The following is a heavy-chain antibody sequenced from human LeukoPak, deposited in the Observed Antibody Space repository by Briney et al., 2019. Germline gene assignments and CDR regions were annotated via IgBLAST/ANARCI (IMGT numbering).Heavy chain of an antibody. CDR1: GYTFTSYG. CDR3: ARFVYDSSGYSGHAFDI. D-gene: IGHD3-22*01. CDR2: ISAYNGNT. V-gene: IGHV1-18*01. Sequence: VASVKVSCKASGYTFTSYGISWVRQAPGQGLEWMGWISAYNGNTNYAQKLQGRVTMTTGTSTSTAHVELRSLRSDDTAVYYCARFVYDSSGYSGHAFDIWGQGTMVTVSS. J-gene: IGHJ3*02.